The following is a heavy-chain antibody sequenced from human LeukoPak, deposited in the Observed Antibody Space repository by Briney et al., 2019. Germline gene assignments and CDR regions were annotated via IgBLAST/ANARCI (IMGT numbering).Heavy chain of an antibody. Sequence: ASVKVSCKASGGTFSSYAISWVRQAPGQGLEWMGGIIPIFGTANYAQKFQGRVTITTDESTSTAYMELSSLRSEDTAVYYCASPYSSGWYSWGQGTLVTVSS. D-gene: IGHD6-19*01. CDR3: ASPYSSGWYS. J-gene: IGHJ4*02. V-gene: IGHV1-69*05. CDR2: IIPIFGTA. CDR1: GGTFSSYA.